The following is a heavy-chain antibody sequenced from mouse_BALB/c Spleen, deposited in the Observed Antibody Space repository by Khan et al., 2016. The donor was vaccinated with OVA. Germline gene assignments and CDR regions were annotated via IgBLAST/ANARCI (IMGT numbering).Heavy chain of an antibody. CDR2: INPSNGGT. Sequence: QVQLQQSGAELVKPGASVKVSCKASGYTFSSYYMYWVKQRPGQGLEWMGGINPSNGGTNFNEKFKTKATLTVDKSSSTAYMQLSSLTSEDSAVYYCTRSGYATPFAYWGQGTLVTVSA. J-gene: IGHJ3*01. V-gene: IGHV1S81*02. CDR1: GYTFSSYY. CDR3: TRSGYATPFAY. D-gene: IGHD1-1*01.